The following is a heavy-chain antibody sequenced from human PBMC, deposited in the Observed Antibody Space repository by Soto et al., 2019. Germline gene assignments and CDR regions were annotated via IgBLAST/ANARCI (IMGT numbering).Heavy chain of an antibody. Sequence: KLSETLSLTCTVSGDSIGGVGYWSWIRQFPGRGLEWIGCISSSGSTYYNPALNNRISLSLDTSQNQFSPKLLSVTAADTAIYYCARSGVTGIVIPSHWFDPWGQGTLVTVSS. CDR2: ISSSGST. J-gene: IGHJ5*02. V-gene: IGHV4-31*03. CDR3: ARSGVTGIVIPSHWFDP. CDR1: GDSIGGVGY. D-gene: IGHD2-21*02.